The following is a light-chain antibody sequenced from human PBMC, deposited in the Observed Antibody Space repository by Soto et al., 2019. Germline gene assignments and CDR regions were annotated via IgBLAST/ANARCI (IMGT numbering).Light chain of an antibody. J-gene: IGKJ4*01. CDR2: WAS. V-gene: IGKV4-1*01. Sequence: DIVMTQSPDSLAVSLGERATINCKSSQSVLYSSNNKNYLAWYQQKPGQPPKLLIYWASTRESVVPDRFGGSGSGTYFTLTISSLQAEDVAVYYSQQYYSTPLTFGGGTKVEIK. CDR3: QQYYSTPLT. CDR1: QSVLYSSNNKNY.